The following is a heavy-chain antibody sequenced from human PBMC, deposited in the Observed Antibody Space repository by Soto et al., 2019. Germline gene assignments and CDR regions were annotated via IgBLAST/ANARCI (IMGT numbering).Heavy chain of an antibody. Sequence: EVQLLESGGGLVKPGGSLRLSSAASGFTFSTYAMAWVRQAPGRGLEWVSGFGSGDTTYYADSVKGRFTISRDNSKSTLYLQMNSLRAADTAIYYCAKDTRGSSSQFFDYWGQGTLVTVSS. V-gene: IGHV3-23*01. CDR3: AKDTRGSSSQFFDY. J-gene: IGHJ4*02. CDR2: FGSGDTT. CDR1: GFTFSTYA. D-gene: IGHD6-6*01.